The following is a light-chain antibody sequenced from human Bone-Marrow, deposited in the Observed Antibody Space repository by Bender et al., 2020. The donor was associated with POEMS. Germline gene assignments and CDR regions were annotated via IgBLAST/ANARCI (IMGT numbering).Light chain of an antibody. V-gene: IGLV1-44*01. J-gene: IGLJ3*02. CDR3: SAWDGILNGWV. CDR2: GND. CDR1: SSNIGGNA. Sequence: QSVLTQPPSASGTPGQRVTISCSGSSSNIGGNAVNWWQQLPGTAPKLLIYGNDQRPSGVRDRISGSKSGPSASLAISGLQSEDDDDYFCSAWDGILNGWVFGGGTELTVL.